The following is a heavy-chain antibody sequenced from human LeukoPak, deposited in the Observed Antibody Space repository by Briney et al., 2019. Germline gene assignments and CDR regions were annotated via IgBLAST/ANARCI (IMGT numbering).Heavy chain of an antibody. Sequence: SETLSLTCTVSGYSISSGYYWGWIRQPPGKGLEWIGSIYHSGSTYYNPSLKSRVTISVDTSKNQFSLKLSSVTAADTAVYYCARGLLYDSSGYYPYWGQGTLVTVSS. CDR2: IYHSGST. J-gene: IGHJ4*02. D-gene: IGHD3-22*01. V-gene: IGHV4-38-2*02. CDR1: GYSISSGYY. CDR3: ARGLLYDSSGYYPY.